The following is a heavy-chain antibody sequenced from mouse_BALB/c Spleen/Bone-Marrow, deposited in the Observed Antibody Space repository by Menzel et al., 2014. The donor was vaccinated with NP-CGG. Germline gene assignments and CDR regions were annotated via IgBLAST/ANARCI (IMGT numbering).Heavy chain of an antibody. D-gene: IGHD2-12*01. J-gene: IGHJ4*01. CDR3: ASVYNYGRGYAMDY. V-gene: IGHV1-80*01. CDR1: GYAFSNYG. CDR2: IYPGDGDT. Sequence: QVQLQQPGAELVRPGSSVKISCKASGYAFSNYGMNWVKQRPGQGLEWIGQIYPGDGDTNYNGKFKGRVRLTADKSSSTAYMQLSSLTSEDSAVYFCASVYNYGRGYAMDYWGQGTSVTVSS.